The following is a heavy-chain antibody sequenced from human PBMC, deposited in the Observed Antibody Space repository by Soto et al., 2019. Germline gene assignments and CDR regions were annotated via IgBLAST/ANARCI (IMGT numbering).Heavy chain of an antibody. V-gene: IGHV1-24*01. Sequence: QVQLVQSGAEVKKPGASVKVSCKVSGYTLTELSMHWVRQAPGKGLEWMGGFDPEDGETIYAQKFQGRVTMTEDTSTDTAYMELSSLRSEATSMYYCATPSGNGFGDSMYCMDVCGQGTTVTVSS. J-gene: IGHJ6*02. CDR2: FDPEDGET. D-gene: IGHD3-10*01. CDR3: ATPSGNGFGDSMYCMDV. CDR1: GYTLTELS.